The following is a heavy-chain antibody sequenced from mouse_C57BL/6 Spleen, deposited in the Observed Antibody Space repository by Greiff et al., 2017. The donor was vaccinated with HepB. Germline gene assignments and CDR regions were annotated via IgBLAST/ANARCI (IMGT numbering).Heavy chain of an antibody. D-gene: IGHD2-5*01. CDR2: IDPETGGT. CDR1: GYTFTDYE. V-gene: IGHV1-15*01. J-gene: IGHJ3*01. CDR3: TYSNYFAY. Sequence: VQLQQSGAELVRPGASVTLSCKASGYTFTDYEMHWVKQTPVHGLEWIGAIDPETGGTAYNQKFKGKAILTADKSSSTAYMELRSLTSEDSAVYYCTYSNYFAYWGQVTLVTVSA.